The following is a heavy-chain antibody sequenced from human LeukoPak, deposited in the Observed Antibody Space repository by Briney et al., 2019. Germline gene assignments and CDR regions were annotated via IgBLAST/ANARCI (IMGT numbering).Heavy chain of an antibody. D-gene: IGHD2-2*01. CDR1: GYSFTSYW. CDR3: AGYSLRSSSWYGGYGLDV. V-gene: IGHV5-51*01. CDR2: IYPGDSDI. J-gene: IGHJ6*02. Sequence: GESLKIPCKGSGYSFTSYWIGWVRLMPGKGLEWMGIIYPGDSDIRYSPSFQGQVIISADKSISTAYLQWSSLKASDTAKYYCAGYSLRSSSWYGGYGLDVWGQGTTVTVSS.